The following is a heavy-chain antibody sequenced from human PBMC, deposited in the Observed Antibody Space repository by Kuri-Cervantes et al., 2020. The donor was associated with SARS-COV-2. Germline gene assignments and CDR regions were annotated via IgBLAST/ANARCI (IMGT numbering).Heavy chain of an antibody. V-gene: IGHV4-34*01. CDR1: GGSFSGYY. Sequence: ESLKISCAVYGGSFSGYYWSWIRQPPGKGLEWIGEINHSGSTNYNPSLKSRVTMSADTSKNQFSLSLSSVTAADTAMYYCARGPPFGNWGQGILVTVSS. CDR3: ARGPPFGN. CDR2: INHSGST. D-gene: IGHD3-10*01. J-gene: IGHJ4*02.